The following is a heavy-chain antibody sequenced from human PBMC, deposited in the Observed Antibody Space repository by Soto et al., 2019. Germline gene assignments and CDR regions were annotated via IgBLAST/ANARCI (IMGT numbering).Heavy chain of an antibody. CDR3: ARHDCISSSCYYYYYYGMDV. V-gene: IGHV1-69*12. CDR1: GGTFSSYA. CDR2: IIPIFGTV. Sequence: QVQLVQSGAEVKKPGSSVKVSCKASGGTFSSYAISWVRQAPGQGLEWMVGIIPIFGTVNYAQKFQGRVTITADESTSTAYMELSSLRSEDTAVYYCARHDCISSSCYYYYYYGMDVWGQGTTVTVSS. D-gene: IGHD2-2*01. J-gene: IGHJ6*02.